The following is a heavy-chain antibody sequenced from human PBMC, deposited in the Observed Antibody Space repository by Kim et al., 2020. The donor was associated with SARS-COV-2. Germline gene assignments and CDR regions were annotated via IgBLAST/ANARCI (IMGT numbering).Heavy chain of an antibody. CDR3: ARFPFTKHGYSGYDYLNWFDP. Sequence: SVKVSCKASGGTFSSYAISWVRQAPGQGLEWMGGIIPIFGTANYAQKFQGRVTITADESTSTAYMELSSLRSEDTAVYYCARFPFTKHGYSGYDYLNWFDPWGQGTLVTVSS. D-gene: IGHD5-12*01. V-gene: IGHV1-69*13. J-gene: IGHJ5*02. CDR2: IIPIFGTA. CDR1: GGTFSSYA.